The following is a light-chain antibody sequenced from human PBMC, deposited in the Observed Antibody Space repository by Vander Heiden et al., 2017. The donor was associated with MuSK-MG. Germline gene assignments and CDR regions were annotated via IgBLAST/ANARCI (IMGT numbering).Light chain of an antibody. Sequence: SYEVSQPPSVSVSPGQTASITCSGIALGNKFASLSPQKAAQYLVLVIFAAKKRHSVIPERFSGSSSAITATLTIRGTKPVAEDDYYCQAWDSSTAVFGGGTKLIVL. CDR1: ALGNKF. V-gene: IGLV3-1*01. J-gene: IGLJ3*02. CDR3: QAWDSSTAV. CDR2: AAK.